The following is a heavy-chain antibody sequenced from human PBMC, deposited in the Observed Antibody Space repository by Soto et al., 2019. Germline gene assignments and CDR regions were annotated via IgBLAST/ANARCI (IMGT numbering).Heavy chain of an antibody. D-gene: IGHD3-9*01. J-gene: IGHJ4*02. V-gene: IGHV4-59*01. Sequence: QVQLQESGPGLVKPSETLSLTCTVSGGSISSYYWSWIRQPPGKGLEWIGYIYYSGSTNYNPSLKSRVTISVDTSKNQFSLKLSSVTAADTAVYYCARGGMYYDILTGYDYWGQGTLVTVSS. CDR2: IYYSGST. CDR3: ARGGMYYDILTGYDY. CDR1: GGSISSYY.